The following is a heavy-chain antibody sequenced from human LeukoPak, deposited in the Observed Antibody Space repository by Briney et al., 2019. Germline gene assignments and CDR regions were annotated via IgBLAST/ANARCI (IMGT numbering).Heavy chain of an antibody. CDR3: ATDSGDGYNSRSYFDY. Sequence: PGRSLRLSCVASGFTFSSYAMHWVRQAPGKGLEWVTLISYDGSNKYHADSVKGRFTISRDNAKNTLYLYMNSLRAEDTAVYYCATDSGDGYNSRSYFDYWGQGTLVTVSS. CDR1: GFTFSSYA. D-gene: IGHD5-24*01. J-gene: IGHJ4*02. V-gene: IGHV3-30*04. CDR2: ISYDGSNK.